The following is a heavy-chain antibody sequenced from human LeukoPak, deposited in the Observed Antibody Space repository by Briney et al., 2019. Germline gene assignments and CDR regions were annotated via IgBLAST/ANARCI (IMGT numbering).Heavy chain of an antibody. Sequence: GGSLRLSCGASGFTFSSYSMNWVRQAPGKGLEWVSSISSSSSYIYYADSVKGRFTISRDNAKNSLYLQMNSLRAEDTAVYYCARSASIAAAADAWGQGTLVTVSS. V-gene: IGHV3-21*01. D-gene: IGHD6-13*01. CDR3: ARSASIAAAADA. CDR2: ISSSSSYI. J-gene: IGHJ5*02. CDR1: GFTFSSYS.